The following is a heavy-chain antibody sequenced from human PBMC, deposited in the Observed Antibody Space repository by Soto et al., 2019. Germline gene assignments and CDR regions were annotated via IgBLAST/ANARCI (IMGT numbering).Heavy chain of an antibody. D-gene: IGHD6-19*01. V-gene: IGHV4-34*01. CDR1: GGSFSGYY. Sequence: SETLSLTCAVYGGSFSGYYWSWIRQPPGKGLEWIGEINHSGSTNYNPSLKSRVTISVDTSKNQFSLELSSVTAADTAVYYCARGRRGAGIFDYWGQGTLVTVSS. J-gene: IGHJ4*02. CDR2: INHSGST. CDR3: ARGRRGAGIFDY.